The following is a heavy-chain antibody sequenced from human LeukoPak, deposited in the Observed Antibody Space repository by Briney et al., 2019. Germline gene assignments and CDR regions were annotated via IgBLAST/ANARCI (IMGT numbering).Heavy chain of an antibody. V-gene: IGHV3-23*01. CDR1: GLTFSTYA. D-gene: IGHD6-13*01. CDR2: ISGNGGTT. CDR3: AKPPPDSSSWLFDY. J-gene: IGHJ4*02. Sequence: PGGSLRLSCAASGLTFSTYAMSWVRQAPGKGLEWVSTISGNGGTTYYADSVKGRFTISRDNSKNTLYPQMNSLRVEDTAVYYCAKPPPDSSSWLFDYWGQGTLVTVSS.